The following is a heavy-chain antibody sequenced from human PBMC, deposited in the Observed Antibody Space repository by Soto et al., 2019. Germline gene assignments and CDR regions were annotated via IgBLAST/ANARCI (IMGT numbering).Heavy chain of an antibody. CDR3: ARVLGAPTAYSSSWYFWFDP. CDR2: IYYSGST. V-gene: IGHV4-31*03. J-gene: IGHJ5*02. D-gene: IGHD6-13*01. Sequence: SETMSLTCTVSGGSISSGGYYRSWIRKHPGKGLEWIGYIYYSGSTYYNPSLKSRVTISVDTSKNQFSLKLSSVTAADTAVYYCARVLGAPTAYSSSWYFWFDPWGQGTLVTVSS. CDR1: GGSISSGGYY.